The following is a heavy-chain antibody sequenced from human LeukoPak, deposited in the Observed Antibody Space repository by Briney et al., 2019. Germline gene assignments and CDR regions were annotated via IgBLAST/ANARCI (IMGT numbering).Heavy chain of an antibody. D-gene: IGHD4-11*01. V-gene: IGHV3-23*01. CDR1: GSTFSSSA. J-gene: IGHJ4*02. CDR2: ISGSGGST. CDR3: AKGDYSNYFDY. Sequence: GGSLRLSCAASGSTFSSSAMSWVRQAPGKGLEWVSAISGSGGSTYYADSVKGRFTISRDNSKNTLYLQMNSLRAEDTAVYYCAKGDYSNYFDYWGQGTLVTVSS.